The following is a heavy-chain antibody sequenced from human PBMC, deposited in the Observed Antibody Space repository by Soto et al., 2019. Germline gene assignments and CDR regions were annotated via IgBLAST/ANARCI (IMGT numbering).Heavy chain of an antibody. CDR3: AKSATVTTAKYYFDY. CDR1: GFTFSRYG. J-gene: IGHJ4*02. V-gene: IGHV3-30*18. D-gene: IGHD4-17*01. CDR2: VSSDGSNK. Sequence: GGSLRLSCAASGFTFSRYGIHFFRHAPCKGLEWVAIVSSDGSNKYYADSVKGRFTVSRDNSKNTLYLQMSSLRGEDTAVYYCAKSATVTTAKYYFDYWGQGALVTVSS.